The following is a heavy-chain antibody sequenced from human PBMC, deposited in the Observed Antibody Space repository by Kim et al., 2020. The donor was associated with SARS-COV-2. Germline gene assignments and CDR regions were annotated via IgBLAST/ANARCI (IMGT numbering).Heavy chain of an antibody. Sequence: AGSLRLSCAASGFTFSSYSMNWVRQAPGKGLEWVSSISSSSSYIYYADSVKGRFTISRDNAKNSLYLQMNSLRAADTPVYYCSRHRDHSSGWYSGGYWGQGTLVTVSS. CDR1: GFTFSSYS. V-gene: IGHV3-21*01. J-gene: IGHJ4*02. D-gene: IGHD6-19*01. CDR2: ISSSSSYI. CDR3: SRHRDHSSGWYSGGY.